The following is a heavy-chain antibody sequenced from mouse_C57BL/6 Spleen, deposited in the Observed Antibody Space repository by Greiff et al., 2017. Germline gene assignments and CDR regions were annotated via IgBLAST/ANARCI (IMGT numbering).Heavy chain of an antibody. V-gene: IGHV10-3*01. J-gene: IGHJ1*03. CDR2: IRSKRSNYAT. CDR3: VRDRTGYFDV. CDR1: GFTFNTYA. Sequence: EVQLQQSGGGLVQPKGSLKLSCAASGFTFNTYAMHWVRQAPGKGLEWVARIRSKRSNYATYYADSVKDRFTISRDDSQSMLYLQMNNLKTEETAMYYCVRDRTGYFDVWGTGTTVTVSS.